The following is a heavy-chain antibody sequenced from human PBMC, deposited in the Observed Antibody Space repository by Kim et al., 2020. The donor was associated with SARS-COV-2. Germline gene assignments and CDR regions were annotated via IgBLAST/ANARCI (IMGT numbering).Heavy chain of an antibody. Sequence: ASVKVSCKASGYTFTSYDINWVRQATGQGLEWMGWMNPNSGNTGYAQKFQGRVTMTRNTSISTAYMELSSLRSEDTAVYYCARGLLGYYDSSGYYYAWGQGTLVTVSS. V-gene: IGHV1-8*01. CDR3: ARGLLGYYDSSGYYYA. CDR2: MNPNSGNT. D-gene: IGHD3-22*01. CDR1: GYTFTSYD. J-gene: IGHJ5*02.